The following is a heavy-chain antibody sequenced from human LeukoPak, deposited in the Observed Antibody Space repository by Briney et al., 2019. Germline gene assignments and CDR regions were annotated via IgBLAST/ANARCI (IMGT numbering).Heavy chain of an antibody. CDR3: ARVRMTGTLDV. Sequence: PSETLSLTCAVSGYSIRSGYYWGWIRQPPGKGLEWIGTIYHSGSTYYNPSLKRRVTISLDTPKNQFSLKLSSVTAADTAVYYCARVRMTGTLDVWGKGTTVTVSS. V-gene: IGHV4-38-2*01. CDR1: GYSIRSGYY. CDR2: IYHSGST. J-gene: IGHJ6*04. D-gene: IGHD3-9*01.